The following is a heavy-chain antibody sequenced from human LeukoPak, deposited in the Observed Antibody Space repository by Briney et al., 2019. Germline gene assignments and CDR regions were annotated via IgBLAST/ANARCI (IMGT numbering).Heavy chain of an antibody. Sequence: GGSLRLSCAVSGLTFSNYAMSWVRQAPGKGLEWVAAISGSGDTTYYADSVKGRFTISRDNSKNTLYLQMNSLRAEDTAVYYCARTVGATTSLDAFDIWGQGTMVTVSS. CDR3: ARTVGATTSLDAFDI. CDR1: GLTFSNYA. V-gene: IGHV3-23*01. CDR2: ISGSGDTT. J-gene: IGHJ3*02. D-gene: IGHD1-26*01.